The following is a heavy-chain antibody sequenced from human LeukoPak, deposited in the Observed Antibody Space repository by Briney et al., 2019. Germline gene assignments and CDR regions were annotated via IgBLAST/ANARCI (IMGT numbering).Heavy chain of an antibody. V-gene: IGHV3-23*01. D-gene: IGHD2-15*01. CDR2: ISTSGGTT. CDR1: GLTFSSYG. J-gene: IGHJ6*03. Sequence: GGSLRLSCAASGLTFSSYGMSWVRQAPGRGLEWVSAISTSGGTTYYADSVRGRFTISRDNSRNTLYLQMNSLRAEDTAIYYCAKNGDRGAYCSGGTCYPYYYYYMDVWGKGTTVTISS. CDR3: AKNGDRGAYCSGGTCYPYYYYYMDV.